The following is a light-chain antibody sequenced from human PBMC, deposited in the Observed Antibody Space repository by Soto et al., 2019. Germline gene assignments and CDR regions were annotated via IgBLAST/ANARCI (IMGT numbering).Light chain of an antibody. CDR2: HXS. V-gene: IGKV1-39*01. CDR1: HSITIY. J-gene: IGKJ5*01. Sequence: RRTQSPSTLSSSVGDRVTITXRASHSITIYLDWYQQKPGXAPNXXXSHXSSLQRGGPSRLSGSGSATDFTLPISSLQPEDFATYYCQQSYSSPPPFGQGTRLEIK. CDR3: QQSYSSPPP.